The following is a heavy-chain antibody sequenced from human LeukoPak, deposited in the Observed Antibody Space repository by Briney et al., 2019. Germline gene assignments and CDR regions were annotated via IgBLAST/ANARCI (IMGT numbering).Heavy chain of an antibody. V-gene: IGHV4-34*01. D-gene: IGHD1-26*01. Sequence: SETLSLTCAVYGGSFSGYYWSWIRQPPGKGLEWIGEINHSGSTNYNPSLKSRVTISVDTSKNQFSLKLSSVTAADTAVYYCGWGATGYWGQGTLVTVSS. J-gene: IGHJ4*02. CDR2: INHSGST. CDR3: GWGATGY. CDR1: GGSFSGYY.